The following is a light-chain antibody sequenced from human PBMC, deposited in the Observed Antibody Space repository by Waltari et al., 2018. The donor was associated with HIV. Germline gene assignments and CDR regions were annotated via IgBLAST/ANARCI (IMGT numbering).Light chain of an antibody. J-gene: IGLJ2*01. CDR1: LPNIGNNY. V-gene: IGLV1-51*01. CDR2: DNN. Sequence: QSVLTQSPSVSAAPGQMVTISCSGSLPNIGNNYVSWYQHFPGAAPKLLIYDNNRRPSGIPDRFSASKSGTSVTLGITGLQTGDEADYYCATWDASLRGVVFGGGTKLTVL. CDR3: ATWDASLRGVV.